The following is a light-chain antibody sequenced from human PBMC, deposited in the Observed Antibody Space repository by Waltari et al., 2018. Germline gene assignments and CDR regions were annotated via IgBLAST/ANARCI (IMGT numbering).Light chain of an antibody. V-gene: IGLV2-23*01. CDR2: EAS. CDR3: CAYAGDSAYV. CDR1: SSDVGTYNF. J-gene: IGLJ1*01. Sequence: QSALTQPASVSGSPGQSITISCTGTSSDVGTYNFVSWYQQYPGKAPKLMIFEASKRPSGVSDRFSGSKSGYTASLTISGLQAEDEADYYCCAYAGDSAYVFGTGTKVTVL.